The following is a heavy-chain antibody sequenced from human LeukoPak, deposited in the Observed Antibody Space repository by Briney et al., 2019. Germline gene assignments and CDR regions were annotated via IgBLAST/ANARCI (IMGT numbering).Heavy chain of an antibody. D-gene: IGHD2-15*01. CDR3: ARGRGNRWTPYWFDP. Sequence: PGGSLRLSCAASGFTFSSYWMSWVRQAPGKGLEWVANIKQDGSEKYYVDSVKGRFTISRDNAKNSLYLQMNSLRAEDTAVYYCARGRGNRWTPYWFDPWGQGTLVTVSS. V-gene: IGHV3-7*01. CDR2: IKQDGSEK. J-gene: IGHJ5*02. CDR1: GFTFSSYW.